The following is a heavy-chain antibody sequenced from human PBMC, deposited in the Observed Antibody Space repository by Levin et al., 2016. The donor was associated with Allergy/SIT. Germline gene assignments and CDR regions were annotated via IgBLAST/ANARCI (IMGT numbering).Heavy chain of an antibody. CDR2: IYSGGGT. J-gene: IGHJ3*01. D-gene: IGHD3-22*01. CDR1: GNSISSHH. V-gene: IGHV4-4*07. Sequence: SETLSLTCTVSGNSISSHHWSWIRQPAGKGLDWIGRIYSGGGTDYNPSLKSRVTMSVDTSKNQFSLRLTSVTAADTAVYYCARVKSPHYYYASASYSPVAFDVWGQGTMLTVSS. CDR3: ARVKSPHYYYASASYSPVAFDV.